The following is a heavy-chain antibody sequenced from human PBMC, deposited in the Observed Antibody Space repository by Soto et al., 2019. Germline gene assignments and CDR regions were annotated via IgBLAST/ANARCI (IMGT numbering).Heavy chain of an antibody. CDR1: GGSISSGDYY. V-gene: IGHV4-30-4*01. J-gene: IGHJ3*02. CDR2: IYYSGST. Sequence: SETLSLTCTVSGGSISSGDYYWSWIRQPPGKGLEWIGYIYYSGSTYYNPSLKSRVTISVDTSKNQFSLKLSSVTAADTAVYYCARGSVEPNAFDIWGQWTMVTVSS. D-gene: IGHD1-1*01. CDR3: ARGSVEPNAFDI.